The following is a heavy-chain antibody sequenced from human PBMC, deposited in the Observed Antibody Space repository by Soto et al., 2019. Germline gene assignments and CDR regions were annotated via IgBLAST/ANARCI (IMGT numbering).Heavy chain of an antibody. CDR2: IGGTDGDSDGVP. D-gene: IGHD7-27*01. CDR3: VKRGRNWGAFDF. J-gene: IGHJ3*01. CDR1: GFSFNSYA. Sequence: EVQLLESGGGLVQPGGSLRLACAASGFSFNSYAMVWVRQAPGKGLEWVSTIGGTDGDSDGVPWYEDSVKGRFTISRDSSANTLFLHMDNLRAEDSALYYCVKRGRNWGAFDFWGQGTTVVVSS. V-gene: IGHV3-23*01.